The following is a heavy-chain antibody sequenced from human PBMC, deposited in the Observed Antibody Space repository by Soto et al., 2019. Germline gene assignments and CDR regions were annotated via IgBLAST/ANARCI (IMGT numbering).Heavy chain of an antibody. D-gene: IGHD2-2*02. CDR1: GGSISSYY. V-gene: IGHV4-59*01. CDR3: AGDHCSSTSCYKSPWWFDP. CDR2: IYYSGST. J-gene: IGHJ5*02. Sequence: SETLSLTCTVSGGSISSYYWSWIRQPPGKGLEWIGYIYYSGSTNYNPSLKSRVTISVDTSKNQFSLKLSSVTAADTAVYYCAGDHCSSTSCYKSPWWFDPWGQGTLLTVSS.